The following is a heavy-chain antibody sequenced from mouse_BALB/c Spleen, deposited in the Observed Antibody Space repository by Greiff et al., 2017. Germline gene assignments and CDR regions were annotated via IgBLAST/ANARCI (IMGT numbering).Heavy chain of an antibody. J-gene: IGHJ2*01. CDR2: ISYSGST. D-gene: IGHD2-1*01. Sequence: EVQLQQSGPSLVKPSQTLSLTCSVTGDSITSGYWNWIRKFPGNKLEYMGYISYSGSTYYNPSLKSRISITRDTSKNQYYLRLNSVTTEDTATYCCARGGYGRGFDYWGEGTTLTVSS. CDR1: GDSITSGY. CDR3: ARGGYGRGFDY. V-gene: IGHV3-8*02.